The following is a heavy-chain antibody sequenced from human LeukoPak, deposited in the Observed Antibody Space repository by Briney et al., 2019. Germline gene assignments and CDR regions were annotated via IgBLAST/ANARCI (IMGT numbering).Heavy chain of an antibody. J-gene: IGHJ3*02. V-gene: IGHV1-69*05. CDR3: ATDRCSGGSCYRDDAFDI. D-gene: IGHD2-15*01. CDR2: IIPIFGTA. CDR1: GGTFSSYA. Sequence: SVKVSCKASGGTFSSYAISWVRQAPGQGLEWMGRIIPIFGTAHYAQKFQGRVTITTDESTSTAYMELSSLRSEDTAVYYCATDRCSGGSCYRDDAFDIWGQGTMVTVSS.